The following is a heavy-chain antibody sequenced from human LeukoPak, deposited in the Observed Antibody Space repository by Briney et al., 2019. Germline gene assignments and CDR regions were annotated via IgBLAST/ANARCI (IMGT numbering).Heavy chain of an antibody. J-gene: IGHJ4*02. CDR2: ISYDGSNK. CDR3: ARSGVLRFLEWLLSDLIEVNRFDY. V-gene: IGHV3-30-3*01. Sequence: GGSLRLSCAASGFTFSSYAMSWVRQAPGKGLEWVAVISYDGSNKYYADSVKGRFTISRDNSKNTLYLQMNSLRAEDTAVYYCARSGVLRFLEWLLSDLIEVNRFDYWGQGTLVTVSS. D-gene: IGHD3-3*01. CDR1: GFTFSSYA.